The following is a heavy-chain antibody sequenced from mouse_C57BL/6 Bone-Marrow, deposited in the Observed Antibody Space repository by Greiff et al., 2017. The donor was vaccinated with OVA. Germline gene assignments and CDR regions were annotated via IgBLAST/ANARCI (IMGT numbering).Heavy chain of an antibody. CDR2: IYPGDGDT. Sequence: QVQLQQSGPELVKPGASVKISCKASGYAFSSSWMNWVKQRPGTGLEWIGRIYPGDGDTNYNGKFKGKATLTADKSSSTAYMQLSSLTSEDSAVYFCARWLQDYWGQGTTLTVSS. CDR3: ARWLQDY. CDR1: GYAFSSSW. V-gene: IGHV1-82*01. J-gene: IGHJ2*01. D-gene: IGHD2-2*01.